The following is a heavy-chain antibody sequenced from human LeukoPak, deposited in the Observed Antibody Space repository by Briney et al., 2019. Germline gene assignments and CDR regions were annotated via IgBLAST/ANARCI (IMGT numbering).Heavy chain of an antibody. D-gene: IGHD3-16*01. J-gene: IGHJ3*02. CDR3: ARLNGGVNLLGDGLDI. CDR2: IYPGDSNT. Sequence: GESLKISFEGSGXNFTIYCIGWGRQLPGKGLERMGIIYPGDSNTRYSPSFQGQVTISADKSLSTAYLQWSSLKASYTAMYFCARLNGGVNLLGDGLDIWGQGTTVTVSS. V-gene: IGHV5-51*01. CDR1: GXNFTIYC.